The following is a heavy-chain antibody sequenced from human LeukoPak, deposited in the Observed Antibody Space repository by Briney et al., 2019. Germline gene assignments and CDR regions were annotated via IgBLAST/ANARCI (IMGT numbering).Heavy chain of an antibody. CDR1: GGTFSSYA. Sequence: ASVKVSCKASGGTFSSYAISWVRQAPGQGLERMGRIIPILGIANYAQKFQGRVTITADKSTSTAYMELSSLRSEDTAVYYCARVPRYCSSTSCQQGYYYYYGMDVWGQGTTVTVSS. D-gene: IGHD2-2*01. V-gene: IGHV1-69*04. J-gene: IGHJ6*02. CDR3: ARVPRYCSSTSCQQGYYYYYGMDV. CDR2: IIPILGIA.